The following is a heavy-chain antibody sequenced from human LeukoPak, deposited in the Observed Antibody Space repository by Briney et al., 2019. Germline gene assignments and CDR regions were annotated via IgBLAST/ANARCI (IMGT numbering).Heavy chain of an antibody. CDR1: GGSISGHN. CDR3: ARQGVDTAMEDAFDI. D-gene: IGHD5-18*01. Sequence: SETLSLTCTVSGGSISGHNWSWVRQSPEKGLEWIGYIFYSGGTSYNPSLRSRVTMSVATSENQFSLKVISVTAADTAVYYCARQGVDTAMEDAFDIWGQGTMITVSS. J-gene: IGHJ3*02. V-gene: IGHV4-59*11. CDR2: IFYSGGT.